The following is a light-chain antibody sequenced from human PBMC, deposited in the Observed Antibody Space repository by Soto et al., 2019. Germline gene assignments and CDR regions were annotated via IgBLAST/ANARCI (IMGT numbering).Light chain of an antibody. CDR2: GAS. CDR1: QSVSSN. V-gene: IGKV3-15*01. J-gene: IGKJ1*01. Sequence: EIVLTQSPGTLSLSPGERATLSCRASQSVSSNLAWYQQKPGQAPRLLIYGASTRATGIPARFSGSGSGTESTLTLSSLQSEDFAVYDCQQYNNWLRTFGQGTKVEIK. CDR3: QQYNNWLRT.